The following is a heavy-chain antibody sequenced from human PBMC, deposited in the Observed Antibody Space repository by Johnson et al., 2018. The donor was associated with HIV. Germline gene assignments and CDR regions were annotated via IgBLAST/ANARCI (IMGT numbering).Heavy chain of an antibody. D-gene: IGHD3-10*01. CDR3: VREGGGTGIQGDEGAFEF. Sequence: VQLVESGGGVVQPGRSLRLSCAASGFTFSSYAMHWVRQAPGKGLECVAVISYDGSKRYYTDSVKGRFTISRDNSKNTVYLQMNSLRPEDTAVFYCVREGGGTGIQGDEGAFEFWGQGTMVSVSS. V-gene: IGHV3-30*04. CDR1: GFTFSSYA. J-gene: IGHJ3*01. CDR2: ISYDGSKR.